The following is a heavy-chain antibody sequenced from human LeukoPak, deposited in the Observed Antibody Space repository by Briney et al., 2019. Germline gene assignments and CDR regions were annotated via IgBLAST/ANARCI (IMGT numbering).Heavy chain of an antibody. CDR1: GFTFSSYA. CDR2: ISSSTGNT. Sequence: PGGSLRLSCAVSGFTFSSYAMNCVRQAPGKGLEWVSAISSSTGNTYYADSVKGRFTISRDNSKNTLYLQMNSLRAEDTAVYYCAKGAMRVLDPWGQGTLVTVSS. CDR3: AKGAMRVLDP. J-gene: IGHJ5*02. V-gene: IGHV3-23*01.